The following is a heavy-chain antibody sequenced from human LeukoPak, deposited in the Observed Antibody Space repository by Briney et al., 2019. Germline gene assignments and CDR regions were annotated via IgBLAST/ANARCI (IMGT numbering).Heavy chain of an antibody. Sequence: ASVKVSCKASGYTFISYDINWVRQAPGQGLEWMGWMNPNSGNIGYAQKFQGRVTMTRNTSISTAYMDLSSLRSEDTAVYYCARYEPGPRYFDLWGRGTLVTVSS. CDR3: ARYEPGPRYFDL. CDR2: MNPNSGNI. V-gene: IGHV1-8*01. D-gene: IGHD3-16*01. J-gene: IGHJ2*01. CDR1: GYTFISYD.